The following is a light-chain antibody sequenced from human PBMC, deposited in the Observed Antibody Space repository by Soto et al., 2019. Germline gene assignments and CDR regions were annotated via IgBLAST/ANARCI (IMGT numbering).Light chain of an antibody. V-gene: IGLV2-23*02. J-gene: IGLJ2*01. CDR2: EVT. CDR1: SSDVGSYNL. CDR3: CSYAGSSTSLVV. Sequence: QSALTQPASVSGSPGQSITISCTGSSSDVGSYNLVSWYQQHPGKAPKLILYEVTKRPSGVSYRFSGSKPGNTASLTISGLQAEDEADYHCCSYAGSSTSLVVFGGGTQLTVL.